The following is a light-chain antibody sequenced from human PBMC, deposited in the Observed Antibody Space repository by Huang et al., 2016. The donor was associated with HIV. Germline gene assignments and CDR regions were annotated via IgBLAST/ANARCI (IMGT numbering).Light chain of an antibody. CDR3: QQSYTSPLP. CDR1: QRISTY. V-gene: IGKV1-39*01. Sequence: DIQMTQSPSSLSAYVGDRVTITCRASQRISTYLNWYQQRTVKHPKLLIYAESILQSLVPPRLSGSRSGTDFTLSIINLQSEDFSTYYCQQSYTSPLPFGGGTKVEIK. J-gene: IGKJ4*01. CDR2: AES.